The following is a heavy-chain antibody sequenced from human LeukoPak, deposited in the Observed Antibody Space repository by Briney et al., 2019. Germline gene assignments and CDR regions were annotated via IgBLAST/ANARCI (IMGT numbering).Heavy chain of an antibody. CDR2: IIPIFGTA. CDR3: ARTGFGELLHPDYYYYYMDV. Sequence: ASVKLSCKASGGTFSSYAISWVRQAPGQGLEWMGGIIPIFGTANYAQKFQGRVTITADESTSTAYMELSSLRSEDTAVYYCARTGFGELLHPDYYYYYMDVWGKGTTVTISS. J-gene: IGHJ6*03. CDR1: GGTFSSYA. V-gene: IGHV1-69*13. D-gene: IGHD3-10*01.